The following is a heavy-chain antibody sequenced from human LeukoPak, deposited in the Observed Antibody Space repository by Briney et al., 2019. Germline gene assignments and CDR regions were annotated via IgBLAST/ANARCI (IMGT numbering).Heavy chain of an antibody. CDR3: ARGGSWLEYSNFGGFDF. CDR2: IGYDGSNK. Sequence: GGSLRLSCAASGFTFSSYGMHWVRQAAGKGLEWVAVIGYDGSNKYYVDSVRGRFTISRDNPEKTLYLQMNSLRAEDTAVYYCARGGSWLEYSNFGGFDFWGRGTLVTVSS. J-gene: IGHJ2*01. V-gene: IGHV3-33*01. CDR1: GFTFSSYG. D-gene: IGHD6-6*01.